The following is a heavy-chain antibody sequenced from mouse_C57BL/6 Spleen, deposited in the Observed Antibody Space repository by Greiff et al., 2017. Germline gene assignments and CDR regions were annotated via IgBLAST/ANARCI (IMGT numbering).Heavy chain of an antibody. Sequence: LQQPGAELVMPGASVKLSCKASGYTFTSYWMHWVKQRPGQGLEWFGEIDPSDSYTNYNQKFKGKSTLTVDKSSSTAYMQLSSLTSEDSAVYYCASGYYYGRSPRWYFDVWGTGTTVTVSS. CDR3: ASGYYYGRSPRWYFDV. CDR2: IDPSDSYT. J-gene: IGHJ1*03. V-gene: IGHV1-69*01. CDR1: GYTFTSYW. D-gene: IGHD1-1*01.